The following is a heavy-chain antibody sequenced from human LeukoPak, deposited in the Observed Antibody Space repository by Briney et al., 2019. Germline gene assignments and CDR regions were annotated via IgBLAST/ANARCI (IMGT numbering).Heavy chain of an antibody. CDR2: IYYSGST. Sequence: SETLSLTCTVSGGSISSYYWSWIRQPPGKGLEWIGYIYYSGSTNYNPSLKSRVTISVDTSKNQFSLKLSSVAAAVTAVYYCARGKNLLTGTTLYSFDYWGQGTLVTVSS. D-gene: IGHD1-7*01. V-gene: IGHV4-59*12. CDR3: ARGKNLLTGTTLYSFDY. J-gene: IGHJ4*02. CDR1: GGSISSYY.